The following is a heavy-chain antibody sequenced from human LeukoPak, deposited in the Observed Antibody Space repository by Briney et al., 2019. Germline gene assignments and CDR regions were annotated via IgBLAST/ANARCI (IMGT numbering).Heavy chain of an antibody. Sequence: SETLSLTCTVSGGSISSYYWSWIRQPPGKGLEWIGYIYYSGSTNYNPSLKSRVTISVDTSKNQFSLKLSSVTAADTAVYYCASLSSGSTRTRFNYWGQGTLVTVSS. CDR3: ASLSSGSTRTRFNY. CDR2: IYYSGST. J-gene: IGHJ4*02. V-gene: IGHV4-59*08. D-gene: IGHD6-19*01. CDR1: GGSISSYY.